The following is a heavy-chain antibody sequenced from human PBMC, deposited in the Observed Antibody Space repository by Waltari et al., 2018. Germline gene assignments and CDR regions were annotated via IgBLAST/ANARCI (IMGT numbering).Heavy chain of an antibody. D-gene: IGHD6-13*01. V-gene: IGHV4-59*08. Sequence: QVQLQESGPGLVKPSETLSLTCTVSGGSLSNHYWSWIRQPPGNGLEWIGYIYYSGSTNYNPSLKSRLPISVDTSKNQFALKLSSVTAADTAVYYCAIHLQLVSDYWGQGTLVTVSS. J-gene: IGHJ4*02. CDR3: AIHLQLVSDY. CDR1: GGSLSNHY. CDR2: IYYSGST.